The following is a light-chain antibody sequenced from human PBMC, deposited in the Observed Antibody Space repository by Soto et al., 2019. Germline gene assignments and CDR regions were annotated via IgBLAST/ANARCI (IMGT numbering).Light chain of an antibody. CDR3: QSYDSSLSGYV. Sequence: QSVLTQPPSVSGAPGQRVTLSCTGSSSTIGAGYDVHWYQQLPGTAPKLLIYGNSNRPSGVPDRFSGSKSGTSASLAITGLQAEDAADYYRQSYDSSLSGYVFGTGTKLTVL. CDR1: SSTIGAGYD. V-gene: IGLV1-40*01. J-gene: IGLJ1*01. CDR2: GNS.